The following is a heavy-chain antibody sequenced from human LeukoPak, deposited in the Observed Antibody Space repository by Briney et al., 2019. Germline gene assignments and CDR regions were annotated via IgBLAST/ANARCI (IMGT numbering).Heavy chain of an antibody. Sequence: SVKVSCKASGGTFISYTISWVRQAPGQGLEWMGGIIPIFGTANYAQKFQGRVTITADESTSTAYMELSSLRSEDTAVYYCARDSMVRASFDPWGQGTLVTVSS. D-gene: IGHD3-10*01. J-gene: IGHJ5*02. CDR1: GGTFISYT. CDR3: ARDSMVRASFDP. CDR2: IIPIFGTA. V-gene: IGHV1-69*13.